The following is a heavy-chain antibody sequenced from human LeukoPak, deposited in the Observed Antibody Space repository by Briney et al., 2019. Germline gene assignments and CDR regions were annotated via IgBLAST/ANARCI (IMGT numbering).Heavy chain of an antibody. D-gene: IGHD3-22*01. J-gene: IGHJ1*01. CDR2: IRYDGSNK. CDR3: AKSRIVAGGEYFQH. CDR1: GFTFSSYG. Sequence: GGSPRLSCAASGFTFSSYGMHWVRQAPGKGLEWVAFIRYDGSNKYYADSVKGRFTISRDNSKNTLYLQMNSLRAEDTAVYYCAKSRIVAGGEYFQHWGQGTLVTVSS. V-gene: IGHV3-30*02.